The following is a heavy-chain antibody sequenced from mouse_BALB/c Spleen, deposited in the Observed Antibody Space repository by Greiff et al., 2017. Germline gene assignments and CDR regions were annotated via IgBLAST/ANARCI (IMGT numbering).Heavy chain of an antibody. Sequence: VQLQQSGAELVRPGALVKLSCKASGFNINDYYMHWVKQRPEQGLEWIGWIDPENGNTIYDPKFQGKASITADTSSNTAYLQLSSLTSEDTAVYYCARGLLRAMDYWGQGTSVTVSS. D-gene: IGHD2-3*01. CDR1: GFNINDYY. CDR3: ARGLLRAMDY. V-gene: IGHV14-1*02. CDR2: IDPENGNT. J-gene: IGHJ4*01.